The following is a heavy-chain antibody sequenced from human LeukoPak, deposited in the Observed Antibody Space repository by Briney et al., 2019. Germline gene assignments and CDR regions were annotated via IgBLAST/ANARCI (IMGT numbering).Heavy chain of an antibody. CDR3: ARDRVVIAAAGTMGAFDI. J-gene: IGHJ3*02. D-gene: IGHD6-13*01. CDR1: GYTFTGYY. V-gene: IGHV1-69*13. CDR2: IIPIFGTA. Sequence: SVKVSCKASGYTFTGYYMHWVRQAPGQGLEWMGGIIPIFGTANYAQKFQGRVTITADESTSTAYMELSSLRSEDTAVYYCARDRVVIAAAGTMGAFDIWGQGTMVTVSS.